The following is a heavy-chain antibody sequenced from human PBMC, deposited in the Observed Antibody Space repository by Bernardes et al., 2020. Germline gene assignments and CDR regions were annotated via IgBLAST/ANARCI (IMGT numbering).Heavy chain of an antibody. CDR3: ARAGAAAGRLLGMDV. J-gene: IGHJ6*02. CDR2: IGTAGDT. Sequence: GGSLRLSCAASGFTFSSYDMHWVRQATGKGLEWVSAIGTAGDTYYPGSVKGRFTISRENAKNSLYLQMNSLRAGDTAVYYCARAGAAAGRLLGMDVWGQGTTVTVSS. D-gene: IGHD6-13*01. CDR1: GFTFSSYD. V-gene: IGHV3-13*01.